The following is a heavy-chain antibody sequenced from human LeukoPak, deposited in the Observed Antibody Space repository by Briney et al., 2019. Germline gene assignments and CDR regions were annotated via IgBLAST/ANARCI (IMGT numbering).Heavy chain of an antibody. Sequence: GGSLRLSCRASGFAFSDYYMSWIRQAPGKGLEWVSYISSSSSYTNHADSVKGRFTISRDNAKNSLYLQMNSLRAEDTAVYYCAREPAAEYDSSGYPDYWGQGTLVTVSS. CDR1: GFAFSDYY. J-gene: IGHJ4*02. V-gene: IGHV3-11*05. CDR2: ISSSSSYT. CDR3: AREPAAEYDSSGYPDY. D-gene: IGHD3-22*01.